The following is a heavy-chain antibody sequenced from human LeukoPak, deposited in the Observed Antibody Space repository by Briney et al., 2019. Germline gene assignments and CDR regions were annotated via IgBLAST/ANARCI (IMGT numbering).Heavy chain of an antibody. J-gene: IGHJ4*02. Sequence: GGSLRLSCAASGLIISREFMSWVRQAPGQGLEWVAIIYSDGNTVYAESVKGRFTISRDTSKNRLFLHMDSLRVEDTALYYCAKVATTAVWAPDSWGQGTLVTVSS. CDR3: AKVATTAVWAPDS. V-gene: IGHV3-53*01. CDR1: GLIISREF. CDR2: IYSDGNT. D-gene: IGHD1-1*01.